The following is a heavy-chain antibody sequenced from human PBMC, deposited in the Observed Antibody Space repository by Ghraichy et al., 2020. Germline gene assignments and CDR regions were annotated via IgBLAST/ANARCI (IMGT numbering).Heavy chain of an antibody. CDR2: STNRVNGYIT. J-gene: IGHJ4*01. D-gene: IGHD5-12*01. CDR1: GFTLSDHY. V-gene: IGHV3-72*01. Sequence: GGSLRLSCAASGFTLSDHYMDWVRQAPGKGLEWVARSTNRVNGYITEYAASVKGRFTVSRDDSKNSLHLQMNSLKSEDTAVYYCARAGYASTKGPSVFPLAPCSRSTSESTAALGCLVKDYSG. CDR3: ARAGYASTKGPSVFPLAPCSRSTSESTAALGCLVKDY.